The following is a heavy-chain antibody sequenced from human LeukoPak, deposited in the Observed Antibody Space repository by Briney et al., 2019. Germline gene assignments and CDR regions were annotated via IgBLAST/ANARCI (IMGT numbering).Heavy chain of an antibody. CDR3: ARGHQITRGTMMVDAFDP. CDR2: IYYSGRN. J-gene: IGHJ5*02. CDR1: GCSISSYY. V-gene: IGHV4-59*01. Sequence: SETLSLTCSVSGCSISSYYWSWIRQPPGKGLEWIGYIYYSGRNNYNPSLESRVTISVDTSKKQFSLKLRSVTAADTAVYYCARGHQITRGTMMVDAFDPWGQGTLVTVSS. D-gene: IGHD3-22*01.